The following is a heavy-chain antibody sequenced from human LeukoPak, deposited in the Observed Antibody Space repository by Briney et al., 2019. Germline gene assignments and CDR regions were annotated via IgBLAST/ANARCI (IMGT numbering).Heavy chain of an antibody. CDR3: ARDGLAVAGSPVYFDY. Sequence: GGSLRLSCAASGFTFRSNWMHWVRQVPGKGLVWVSRINTDGRSTSYADSVKGRFTISRDNAENTLYLQMNSLRAEDTAVYYCARDGLAVAGSPVYFDYWGQGTLVTVSS. CDR1: GFTFRSNW. D-gene: IGHD6-19*01. V-gene: IGHV3-74*01. J-gene: IGHJ4*02. CDR2: INTDGRST.